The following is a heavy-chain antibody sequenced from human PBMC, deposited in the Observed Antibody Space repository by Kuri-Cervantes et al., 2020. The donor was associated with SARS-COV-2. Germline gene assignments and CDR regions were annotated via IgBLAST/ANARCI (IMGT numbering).Heavy chain of an antibody. CDR2: ISYDGSNK. J-gene: IGHJ6*02. Sequence: GESLKISCAASGFTFSCYAMHWVRQAPGKGPEWVAVISYDGSNKYYADSVKGRFTISRDNSKNTLYLQMNSLRAEDTAVYYCARVPSITMVRGANSYGMDVWGQGTTVTVSS. CDR1: GFTFSCYA. D-gene: IGHD3-10*01. CDR3: ARVPSITMVRGANSYGMDV. V-gene: IGHV3-30-3*01.